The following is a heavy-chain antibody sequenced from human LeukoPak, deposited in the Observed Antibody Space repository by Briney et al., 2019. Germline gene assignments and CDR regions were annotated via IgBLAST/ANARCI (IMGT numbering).Heavy chain of an antibody. CDR3: ARDSYGLGSNYFDP. Sequence: SAETLSLTCAVTGASVSSGGSSWAWIRQPPGKGLEWIGYIYHIVNTFYNPSLQSRVTISVDRAKNQVSLRLTSVTAADTAVYYCARDSYGLGSNYFDPWGQGTQVSVPS. CDR1: GASVSSGGSS. J-gene: IGHJ5*02. D-gene: IGHD3-10*01. CDR2: IYHIVNT. V-gene: IGHV4-30-2*01.